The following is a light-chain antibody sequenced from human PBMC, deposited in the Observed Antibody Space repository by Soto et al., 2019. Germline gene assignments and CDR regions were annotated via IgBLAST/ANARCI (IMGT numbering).Light chain of an antibody. CDR3: QQYNSYWT. V-gene: IGKV1-5*03. Sequence: DIQMTQSPSTLSASVGDRVTITCRASQNIGSWLAWYQQTPGRAPRFLIYKASSLHIGVPSRFSGSGSGTEFTLTISSLQPDDFATYYCQQYNSYWTFGQGTKVDIK. CDR1: QNIGSW. CDR2: KAS. J-gene: IGKJ1*01.